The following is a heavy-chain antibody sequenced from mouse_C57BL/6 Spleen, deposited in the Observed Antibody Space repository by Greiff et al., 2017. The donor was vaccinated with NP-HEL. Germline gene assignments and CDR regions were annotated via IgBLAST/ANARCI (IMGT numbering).Heavy chain of an antibody. CDR1: GFTFSDYY. Sequence: EVKLVESEGGLVQPGSSMKLSCTASGFTFSDYYMAWVRQVPEKGLEWVANINYDGSSTYYLDSLKSRFIISRDNAKNILYLQMSSLKSEDTATYYCARDQGSGFDVWGTGTTVTVSS. J-gene: IGHJ1*03. D-gene: IGHD1-1*01. CDR2: INYDGSST. V-gene: IGHV5-16*01. CDR3: ARDQGSGFDV.